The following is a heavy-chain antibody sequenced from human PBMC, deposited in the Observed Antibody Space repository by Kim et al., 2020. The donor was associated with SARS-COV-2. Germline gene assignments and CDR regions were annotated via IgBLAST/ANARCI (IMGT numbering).Heavy chain of an antibody. J-gene: IGHJ4*02. D-gene: IGHD3-10*01. V-gene: IGHV1-69*01. Sequence: YAQKFQGRVTITADESTSTAYMELSSLRSEDTAVYYCARDPDPEGSGSYPWGQGTLVTVSS. CDR3: ARDPDPEGSGSYP.